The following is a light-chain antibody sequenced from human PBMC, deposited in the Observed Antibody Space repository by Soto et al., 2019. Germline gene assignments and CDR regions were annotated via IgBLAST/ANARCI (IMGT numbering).Light chain of an antibody. J-gene: IGLJ1*01. CDR3: HVWDTISDHFV. V-gene: IGLV3-21*02. Sequence: SHQLTHPPPLQLPPGQTARTTCWGNDIESKSVHWYQHKTGQAPLLVVYGDSDRPSGIPERFYGSNSGNMATLTIYRVGAGDEADYYCHVWDTISDHFVFGRGTKVTVL. CDR1: DIESKS. CDR2: GDS.